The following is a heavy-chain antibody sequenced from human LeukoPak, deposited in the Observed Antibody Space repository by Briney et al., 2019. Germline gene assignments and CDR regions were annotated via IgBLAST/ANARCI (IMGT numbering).Heavy chain of an antibody. D-gene: IGHD3-10*01. CDR2: IYHSGST. V-gene: IGHV4-30-2*01. J-gene: IGHJ4*02. CDR1: GGSISSGGYS. Sequence: SQTLSLTCAVSGGSISSGGYSWSWIRQPPGKGLEWIGYIYHSGSTYYNPSLKSRVTISVDRSKNQFSLKLSSVTAADTAVYYCARESGGMVRGVIRYWGQGTLVTVSS. CDR3: ARESGGMVRGVIRY.